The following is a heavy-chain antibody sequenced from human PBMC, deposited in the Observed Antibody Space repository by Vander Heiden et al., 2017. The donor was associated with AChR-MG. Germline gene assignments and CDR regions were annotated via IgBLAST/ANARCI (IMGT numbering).Heavy chain of an antibody. Sequence: QVQLVQSGAEVKKPGSSVKVSCKASGGILSNPGISWVRQPPGQGLEWMGRVIPTLGIANYAKNFQGRVTLNADKSTSTAYMELSSLRSDDTAMYYCATESNVGSVLIAWGQGTLITVSS. D-gene: IGHD2-15*01. V-gene: IGHV1-69*04. CDR1: GGILSNPG. CDR2: VIPTLGIA. J-gene: IGHJ5*02. CDR3: ATESNVGSVLIA.